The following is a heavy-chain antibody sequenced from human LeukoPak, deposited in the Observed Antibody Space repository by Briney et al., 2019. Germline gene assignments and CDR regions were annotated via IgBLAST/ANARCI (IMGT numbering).Heavy chain of an antibody. J-gene: IGHJ6*03. CDR1: GFSFGDYV. Sequence: GGSLRLSCTGSGFSFGDYVMNWVRQPPGKGLQWVGSIRNKDYAETTKYGASVEGRFTISRDDSKNIAYLQMNSLKTEDTAVYYCTPGSMNVWGKGTTVTVSS. V-gene: IGHV3-49*04. CDR3: TPGSMNV. CDR2: IRNKDYAETT. D-gene: IGHD3-10*01.